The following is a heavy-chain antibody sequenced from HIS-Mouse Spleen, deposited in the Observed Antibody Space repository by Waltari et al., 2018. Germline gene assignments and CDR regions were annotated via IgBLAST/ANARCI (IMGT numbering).Heavy chain of an antibody. D-gene: IGHD6-19*01. CDR3: ARLPSDSSGWYGAFDY. Sequence: QLQLQESGPGLVKPSETLSLTCTVSGGSISSCSYYWGWMRQSPGKGLEWIGSIYYSGSTYYNPSLKRRVTISVDTSKNQFSLKLSSVTAADTAVYYCARLPSDSSGWYGAFDYWGQGTLVTVSS. CDR2: IYYSGST. V-gene: IGHV4-39*01. J-gene: IGHJ4*02. CDR1: GGSISSCSYY.